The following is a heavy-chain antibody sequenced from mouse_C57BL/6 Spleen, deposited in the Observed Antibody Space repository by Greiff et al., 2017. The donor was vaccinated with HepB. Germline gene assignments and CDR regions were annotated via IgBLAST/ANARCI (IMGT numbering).Heavy chain of an antibody. D-gene: IGHD6-1*01. Sequence: VQLQQSGPELVKPGASVKISCKASGYSFTGYYMNWVKQSPEKSLEWIGEINPSTGGTTYNQKFKAKATLTVDKSSSTAYMQLKSLTSEDSAVYYCAANLPAWFAYWGQGTLVTVSA. J-gene: IGHJ3*01. CDR3: AANLPAWFAY. CDR1: GYSFTGYY. CDR2: INPSTGGT. V-gene: IGHV1-42*01.